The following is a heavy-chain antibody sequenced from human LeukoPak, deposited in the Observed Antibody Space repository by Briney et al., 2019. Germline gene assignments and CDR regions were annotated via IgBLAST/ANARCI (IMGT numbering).Heavy chain of an antibody. J-gene: IGHJ4*02. CDR1: AFTFNTYW. CDR2: INEDGSEK. V-gene: IGHV3-7*01. D-gene: IGHD2-2*01. Sequence: PGGSLRLSCVASAFTFNTYWMTWVRQAPGKGLEWVASINEDGSEKNYVDSVKGRFTISRDNTKNSLYLQMNSLRAEDTAVYYCARDPSSYSPWGFDFWGQGTLVTVSS. CDR3: ARDPSSYSPWGFDF.